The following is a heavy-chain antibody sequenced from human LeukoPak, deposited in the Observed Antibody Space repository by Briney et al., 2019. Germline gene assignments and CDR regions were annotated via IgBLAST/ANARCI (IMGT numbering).Heavy chain of an antibody. Sequence: ETSETLSLTCAVYGGSFSTYYWSWIRQPPGKGLEWVGEINHSGSTNYNPSLKSRATISIDTSKNQFSLKLTSVTAADTAVYYCARPGGRSGLAEYFQYWGQGTLVTVSS. CDR2: INHSGST. J-gene: IGHJ1*01. V-gene: IGHV4-34*01. CDR1: GGSFSTYY. CDR3: ARPGGRSGLAEYFQY. D-gene: IGHD6-19*01.